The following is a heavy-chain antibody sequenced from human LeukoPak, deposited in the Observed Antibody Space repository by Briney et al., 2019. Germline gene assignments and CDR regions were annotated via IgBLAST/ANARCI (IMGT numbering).Heavy chain of an antibody. CDR3: ARGSAMGYYDSSGYWFDY. CDR2: IYTSGST. J-gene: IGHJ4*02. D-gene: IGHD3-22*01. Sequence: SETLSLTCTVSGGSISSGSYYWSWIRQPAGKGLEWIGRIYTSGSTNYNPSLKSRVTMSVDTSKNQFSLKLSSVTAADTAVYYCARGSAMGYYDSSGYWFDYWGQGTLVTVSS. V-gene: IGHV4-61*02. CDR1: GGSISSGSYY.